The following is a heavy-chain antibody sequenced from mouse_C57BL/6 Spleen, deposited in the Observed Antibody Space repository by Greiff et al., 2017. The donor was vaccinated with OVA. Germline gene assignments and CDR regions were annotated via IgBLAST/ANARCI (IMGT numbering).Heavy chain of an antibody. V-gene: IGHV1-61*01. D-gene: IGHD2-3*01. CDR2: IYPSDSET. CDR1: GYTFTSYW. J-gene: IGHJ3*01. CDR3: ARNYDGYYIY. Sequence: VKLQQPGAELVRPGSSVKLSCKASGYTFTSYWMDWVKQRPGQGLEWIGNIYPSDSETHYNQKFKDKATLTVDKSSSTAYMQLSSLTSEDSAVYYCARNYDGYYIYWGQGTLVTVSA.